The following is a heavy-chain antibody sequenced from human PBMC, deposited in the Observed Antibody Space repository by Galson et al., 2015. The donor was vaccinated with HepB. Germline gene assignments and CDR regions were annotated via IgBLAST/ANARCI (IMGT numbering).Heavy chain of an antibody. D-gene: IGHD3-22*01. CDR2: VSGSGGST. CDR3: RRYFDSSGSDGFDV. Sequence: SLRLSCAGSGFTFINYAVSWVRQAPGMGLEWVSSVSGSGGSTYFADSVKGRFTLSRDNSLNTVYLHLNSLRVEDTAVYYCRRYFDSSGSDGFDVWGQGTKVTVSS. V-gene: IGHV3-23*01. CDR1: GFTFINYA. J-gene: IGHJ3*01.